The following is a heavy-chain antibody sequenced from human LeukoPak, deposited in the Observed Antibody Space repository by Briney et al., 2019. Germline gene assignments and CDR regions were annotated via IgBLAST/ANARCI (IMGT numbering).Heavy chain of an antibody. CDR2: INWDGGST. CDR1: GFTFDDYA. J-gene: IGHJ4*02. V-gene: IGHV3-43D*03. CDR3: AKDIDVWGSYRYHTGIDY. D-gene: IGHD3-16*02. Sequence: GGSLRLSCAASGFTFDDYAMHWVRQAPGKGPEWVSLINWDGGSTFYADSVKGRFTISRDNGKNSLYLQMNTLKAEDTALYYCAKDIDVWGSYRYHTGIDYWGQGTLVTVSS.